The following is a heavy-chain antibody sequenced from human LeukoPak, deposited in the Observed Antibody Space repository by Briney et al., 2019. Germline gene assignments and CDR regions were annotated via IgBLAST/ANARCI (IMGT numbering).Heavy chain of an antibody. D-gene: IGHD1-14*01. CDR3: TRVGLGRSMDV. Sequence: SETLSLTCIGSGDSITSYYWSWIRQPPGKGLEWIAYIYYSGSTNYNPSLKSRVSMSVDTSKNQFSLKLSSVTAADTAVYYCTRVGLGRSMDVWGRGTTVTVSS. V-gene: IGHV4-59*01. J-gene: IGHJ6*03. CDR2: IYYSGST. CDR1: GDSITSYY.